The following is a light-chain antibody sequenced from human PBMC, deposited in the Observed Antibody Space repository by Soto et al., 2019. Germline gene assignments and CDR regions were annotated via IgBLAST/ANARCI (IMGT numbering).Light chain of an antibody. CDR1: ESISSN. CDR3: QQFNAWWT. Sequence: EIVMTQSPATLSVSPGERATLSCRASESISSNVAWYQQRSGQAPRLLIYGASTRATGIPARFSGSGSGTDFTLTISSLQSEDFAAYYCQQFNAWWTFGQGTKVDIK. V-gene: IGKV3-15*01. J-gene: IGKJ1*01. CDR2: GAS.